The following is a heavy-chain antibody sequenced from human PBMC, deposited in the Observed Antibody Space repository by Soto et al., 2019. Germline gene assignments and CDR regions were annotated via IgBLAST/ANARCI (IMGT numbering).Heavy chain of an antibody. CDR3: VGTGTTDDY. D-gene: IGHD4-17*01. J-gene: IGHJ4*02. CDR2: IYNSGGS. Sequence: QVQLQESGPGLLKPSQTLSLTCSVYGASVRSGDYYWSSIRQAPGKGLEWIGYIYNSGGSYYNPSLKGRLTISIDTSKNQFSLKLNSVTTADTAIYYCVGTGTTDDYWGRGTLVTVSS. V-gene: IGHV4-30-4*01. CDR1: GASVRSGDYY.